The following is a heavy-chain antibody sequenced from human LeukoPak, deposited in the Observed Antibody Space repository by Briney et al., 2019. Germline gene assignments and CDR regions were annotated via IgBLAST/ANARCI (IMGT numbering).Heavy chain of an antibody. CDR2: INWNGGRT. CDR1: GFTFDDYG. D-gene: IGHD6-19*01. V-gene: IGHV3-20*04. J-gene: IGHJ4*02. Sequence: GGSLRLSCAASGFTFDDYGMSWVRQAPGKGLEWVSGINWNGGRTGYAESVKGRFTISRDNAKNSLYLQMNTLRAEDTALYYCARAVSNSGWYGSVDYWGQGTLITVSS. CDR3: ARAVSNSGWYGSVDY.